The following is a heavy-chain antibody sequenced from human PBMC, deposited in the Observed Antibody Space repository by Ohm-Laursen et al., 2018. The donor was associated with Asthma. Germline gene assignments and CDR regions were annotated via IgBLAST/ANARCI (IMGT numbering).Heavy chain of an antibody. J-gene: IGHJ6*02. D-gene: IGHD1-26*01. CDR3: ARAHYLGNYGMDV. V-gene: IGHV3-21*01. CDR1: GFTFSSYS. Sequence: GSLRLSCTASGFTFSSYSMNWVRQAPGKGLEWVSSISSSSSYIYYADSVKGRFTISRDNAKNSLYLQMNSLRDEDTAVYYCARAHYLGNYGMDVWGQGTTVTVSS. CDR2: ISSSSSYI.